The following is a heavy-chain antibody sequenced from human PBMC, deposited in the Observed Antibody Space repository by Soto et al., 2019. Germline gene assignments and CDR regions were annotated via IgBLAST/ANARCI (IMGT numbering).Heavy chain of an antibody. D-gene: IGHD2-15*01. Sequence: GGSLRLSCAASGFTFSSYAMSWVRQAPGKGLEWVSAISGSGGSTYYADSVKGRFTISRDNSKNTLYLQMNSLRAEDTAVYYCAKDKGRDCSGGSCYSPWGQGTLVTV. CDR3: AKDKGRDCSGGSCYSP. CDR2: ISGSGGST. CDR1: GFTFSSYA. V-gene: IGHV3-23*01. J-gene: IGHJ5*02.